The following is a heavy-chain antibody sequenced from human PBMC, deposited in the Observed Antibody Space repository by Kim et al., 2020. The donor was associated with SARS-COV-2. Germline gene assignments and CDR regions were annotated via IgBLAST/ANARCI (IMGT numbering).Heavy chain of an antibody. V-gene: IGHV3-30*03. CDR2: ISYDGSNK. J-gene: IGHJ4*02. CDR3: ATGGSGSSPFDY. D-gene: IGHD1-26*01. Sequence: GGSLRLSCAASGFTFSSYGMHWVRQAPGKGLEWVAVISYDGSNKYYADSVKGRFTISRDNSKNTLYLQMNSLRAEDTAVYYCATGGSGSSPFDYWGQGTL. CDR1: GFTFSSYG.